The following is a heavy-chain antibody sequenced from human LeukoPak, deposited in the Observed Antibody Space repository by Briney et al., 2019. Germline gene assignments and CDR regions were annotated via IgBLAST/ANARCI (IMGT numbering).Heavy chain of an antibody. CDR3: ARLYDSSGYYRDRGAFDI. Sequence: SVKVSCKASGYTFTSYGISWVRQAPGKGLEWMGGFDPEDGETIYAQKFQGRVTITADKSTSTAYMELSSLRSEDTAVYYCARLYDSSGYYRDRGAFDIWGQGTMVTVSS. V-gene: IGHV1-69*10. CDR2: FDPEDGET. CDR1: GYTFTSYG. D-gene: IGHD3-22*01. J-gene: IGHJ3*02.